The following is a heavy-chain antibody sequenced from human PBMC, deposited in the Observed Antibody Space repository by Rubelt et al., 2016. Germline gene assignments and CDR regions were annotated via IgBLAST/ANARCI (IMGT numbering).Heavy chain of an antibody. CDR2: IYYSGST. CDR1: GSISSGGYS. V-gene: IGHV4-30-4*07. D-gene: IGHD6-13*01. Sequence: GSISSGGYSWSWIRQPPGKGLEWIGYIYYSGSTYYNPSLKSRVTISVDTSKNQFSLKLSSVTAADTAVYYCARAAAAFHGMDVWGQGTTVTVSS. J-gene: IGHJ6*02. CDR3: ARAAAAFHGMDV.